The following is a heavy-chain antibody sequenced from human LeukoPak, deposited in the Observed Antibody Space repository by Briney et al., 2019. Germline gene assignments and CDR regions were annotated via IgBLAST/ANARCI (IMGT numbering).Heavy chain of an antibody. Sequence: GGSLRLSCAASGFTFSSYGMHWVRQAPGKGLEWVSVISGGGVSTYYADSVKGRFTISRDNSKNTLYLQMNSLRAEDTAVYYCAKWARYCTNGVCYYFDYWGQGTLVTVSS. J-gene: IGHJ4*02. CDR2: ISGGGVST. V-gene: IGHV3-23*01. D-gene: IGHD2-8*01. CDR3: AKWARYCTNGVCYYFDY. CDR1: GFTFSSYG.